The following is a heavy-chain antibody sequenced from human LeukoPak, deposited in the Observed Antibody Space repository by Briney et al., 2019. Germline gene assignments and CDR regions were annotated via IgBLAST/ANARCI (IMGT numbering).Heavy chain of an antibody. V-gene: IGHV5-51*01. D-gene: IGHD2-2*01. J-gene: IGHJ6*02. Sequence: GESLKIYCKGSGYSFTSYWIGWVRQMPGKGLEWMGIIYPGDSDTRYSPSFQGQVTISADKSISTAYLQWSSLKASDTAMYYCARWTDIVVVPAAGHYGMDVWGQGTTVTVSS. CDR3: ARWTDIVVVPAAGHYGMDV. CDR2: IYPGDSDT. CDR1: GYSFTSYW.